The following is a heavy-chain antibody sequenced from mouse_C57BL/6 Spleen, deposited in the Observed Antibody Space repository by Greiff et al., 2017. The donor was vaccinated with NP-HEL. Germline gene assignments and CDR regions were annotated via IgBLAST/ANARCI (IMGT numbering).Heavy chain of an antibody. CDR1: GFSLSTFGMG. V-gene: IGHV8-8*01. Sequence: QVTLKVSGPGILQPSQTLSLTCSFSGFSLSTFGMGVGWIRQPSGQGLEWLANIWWDDDTYYNPALKSRLTISNDTTKNQVFPKMANVDTADTATYYCARIENYDGYYSFAYWGQGTLVTVSA. CDR3: ARIENYDGYYSFAY. CDR2: IWWDDDT. D-gene: IGHD2-3*01. J-gene: IGHJ3*01.